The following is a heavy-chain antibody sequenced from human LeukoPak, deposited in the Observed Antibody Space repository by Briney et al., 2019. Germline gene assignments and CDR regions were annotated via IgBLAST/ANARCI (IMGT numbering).Heavy chain of an antibody. J-gene: IGHJ4*02. D-gene: IGHD3-10*01. V-gene: IGHV3-23*01. CDR1: GFTFSSYA. CDR2: ISGSGGST. Sequence: LSGGSLRLSCAASGFTFSSYAMSWVRQAPGKGLEWVSAISGSGGSTYYADSVKGRFTISRDNSKNTLYLQMNSLRAEDTAVYYCAKVEGWFGRSPANVYYFDYWGQGTLVTVSS. CDR3: AKVEGWFGRSPANVYYFDY.